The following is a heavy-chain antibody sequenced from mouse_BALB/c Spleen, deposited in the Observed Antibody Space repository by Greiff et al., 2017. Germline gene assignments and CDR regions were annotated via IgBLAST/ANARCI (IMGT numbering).Heavy chain of an antibody. V-gene: IGHV3-2*02. D-gene: IGHD2-4*01. J-gene: IGHJ1*01. CDR2: ISYSGST. CDR1: GYSITSDYA. CDR3: ARGGDYAWYFDV. Sequence: EVKVEESGPGLVKPSQSLSLTCTVTGYSITSDYAWNWIRQFPGNKLEWMGYISYSGSTSYNPSLKSRISITRDTSKNQFFLQLNSVTTEDTATYYCARGGDYAWYFDVWGAGTTVTVSS.